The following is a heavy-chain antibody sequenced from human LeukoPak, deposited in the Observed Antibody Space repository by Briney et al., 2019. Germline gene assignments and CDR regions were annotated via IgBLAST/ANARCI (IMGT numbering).Heavy chain of an antibody. CDR2: VNPDGTNT. J-gene: IGHJ4*02. CDR3: ASGVGGSSDY. Sequence: GGSLRLSCAAPEFTFRSYWIHWVRQAPGKGLVWVSRVNPDGTNTTYADSVKGRFTVSRDNAKNTLYLQMNSLRAEDTAVYYCASGVGGSSDYWGQGTLVTVSS. CDR1: EFTFRSYW. D-gene: IGHD1-26*01. V-gene: IGHV3-74*01.